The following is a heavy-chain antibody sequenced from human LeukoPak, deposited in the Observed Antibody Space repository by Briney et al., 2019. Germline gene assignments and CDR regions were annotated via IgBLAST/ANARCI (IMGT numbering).Heavy chain of an antibody. CDR2: IYYSGST. J-gene: IGHJ4*02. CDR3: ARDPSQLELLISDY. CDR1: GGSISSYY. Sequence: SETLSLTCTVSGGSISSYYWSWIRQPPGKGLEWIGYIYYSGSTNYNPSLKSRVTISVDTSKNQFSLKLSSVTAADTAVYYCARDPSQLELLISDYWGQGTLVTVSS. D-gene: IGHD1-7*01. V-gene: IGHV4-59*01.